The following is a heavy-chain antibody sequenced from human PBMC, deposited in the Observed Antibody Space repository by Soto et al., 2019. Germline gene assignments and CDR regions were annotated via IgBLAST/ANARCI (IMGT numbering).Heavy chain of an antibody. J-gene: IGHJ4*02. V-gene: IGHV1-46*01. CDR3: ASSIAVAGLGDY. CDR1: GYTFTSYY. Sequence: ASVKVSCKASGYTFTSYYMHWVRQAPGQGLEWMGIINPSGGSTNYAQKLQGRVTMTTDTSTSTAYMELRSLRSDDTAVYYCASSIAVAGLGDYWGQGTLVTVSS. D-gene: IGHD6-19*01. CDR2: INPSGGST.